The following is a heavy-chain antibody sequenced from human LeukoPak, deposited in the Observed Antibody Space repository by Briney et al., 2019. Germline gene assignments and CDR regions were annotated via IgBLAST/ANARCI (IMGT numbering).Heavy chain of an antibody. Sequence: SETLSLTCTVSGGSISSYYWSWIRQPPGKGLEWIGYIYYSGSTNYNPSLKSRVTISVDTSKNQFSLKLSSVTAADTAVYYCARGAFYGPYYFDYWGQGTLVTVSS. J-gene: IGHJ4*02. CDR3: ARGAFYGPYYFDY. CDR2: IYYSGST. CDR1: GGSISSYY. D-gene: IGHD2/OR15-2a*01. V-gene: IGHV4-59*01.